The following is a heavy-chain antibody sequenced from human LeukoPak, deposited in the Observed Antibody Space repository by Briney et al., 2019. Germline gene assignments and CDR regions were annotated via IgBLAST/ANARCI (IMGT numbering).Heavy chain of an antibody. Sequence: SGGSLRLSCSASAFTFSMYWMTWVRQAPGKGLEWVATIKEDGSDKYYVDSVRGRFTISRDNAENSLYLQMNSLTAEDTALYYCVRDGIRDIPGVITIRYDYWGQGTLVTVSS. CDR1: AFTFSMYW. D-gene: IGHD3-10*01. CDR2: IKEDGSDK. V-gene: IGHV3-7*05. J-gene: IGHJ4*02. CDR3: VRDGIRDIPGVITIRYDY.